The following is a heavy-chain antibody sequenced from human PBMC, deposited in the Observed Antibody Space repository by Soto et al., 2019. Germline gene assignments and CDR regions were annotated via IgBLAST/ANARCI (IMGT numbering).Heavy chain of an antibody. J-gene: IGHJ6*03. CDR2: IKQDGSEK. Sequence: GGSLRLSCAASGFTFSSYWMSWVRQAPGKGLEWVANIKQDGSEKYYVDSVKGRFTISRDNAKNSLYLQMNSLRAEDTAVYYCASGITMVRGVIITSYYYMDVWGKGTTVTVSS. V-gene: IGHV3-7*01. CDR3: ASGITMVRGVIITSYYYMDV. D-gene: IGHD3-10*01. CDR1: GFTFSSYW.